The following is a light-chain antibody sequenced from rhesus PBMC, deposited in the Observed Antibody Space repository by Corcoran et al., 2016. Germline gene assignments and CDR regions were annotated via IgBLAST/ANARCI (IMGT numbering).Light chain of an antibody. CDR3: QQGYGMPYS. Sequence: DIQMTQSPSSLSASVGDRVTITCQASQDIRNNLAWYQQTPGRAPKLLIFAAATLQNGVPSRVRGTGSGTDFTLTISSLQPEDFATYYCQQGYGMPYSFGQGTKVEIK. J-gene: IGKJ2*01. CDR1: QDIRNN. CDR2: AAA. V-gene: IGKV1S17*01.